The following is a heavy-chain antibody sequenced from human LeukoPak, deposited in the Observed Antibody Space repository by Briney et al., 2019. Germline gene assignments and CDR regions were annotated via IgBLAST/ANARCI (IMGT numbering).Heavy chain of an antibody. J-gene: IGHJ4*02. CDR2: ISGSGGST. CDR3: AKDVGKWESLHFFDY. Sequence: PGGSLRLSCAASGFAVSSNYMNWVRQAPGKGLEWVSAISGSGGSTYYADSVTGRFTISRDNSRNTLYLQMNSLRGDDTAVYYCAKDVGKWESLHFFDYWGQGTLVTVSS. D-gene: IGHD1-26*01. V-gene: IGHV3-23*01. CDR1: GFAVSSNY.